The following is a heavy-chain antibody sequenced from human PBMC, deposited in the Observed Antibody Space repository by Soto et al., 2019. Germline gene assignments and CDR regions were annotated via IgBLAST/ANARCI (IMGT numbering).Heavy chain of an antibody. CDR2: ISSTSTNI. D-gene: IGHD2-21*01. V-gene: IGHV3-21*01. CDR3: ARGIASSSLVTFDV. J-gene: IGHJ3*01. Sequence: EVQLVESGGGLVKPGGSLRLSCAASGFTFSRYIMHWVRQAPGQGLEWIATISSTSTNIYYADSVKGRITISRDNPKNSLYLQMDSLRREDTAVYYCARGIASSSLVTFDVWGQGTMVTVSP. CDR1: GFTFSRYI.